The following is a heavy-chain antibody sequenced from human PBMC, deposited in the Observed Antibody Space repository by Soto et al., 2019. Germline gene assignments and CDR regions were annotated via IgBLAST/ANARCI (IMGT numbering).Heavy chain of an antibody. D-gene: IGHD5-18*01. Sequence: QAQLVESGGGVVQPGRSLRLSCAASGFAFSSYGMHWVRQAPGTGLEWVAVISYDGSLQHYADSVKGRFTISRDNSKNMVLLQMSSLRAEDTGVYCCVSDRGYGHASVPYSWGQGTLVSVSS. CDR3: VSDRGYGHASVPYS. CDR1: GFAFSSYG. J-gene: IGHJ4*02. CDR2: ISYDGSLQ. V-gene: IGHV3-30*03.